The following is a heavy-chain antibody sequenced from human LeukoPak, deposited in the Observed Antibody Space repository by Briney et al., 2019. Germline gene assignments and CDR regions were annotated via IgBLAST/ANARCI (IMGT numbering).Heavy chain of an antibody. Sequence: DSVTVSCKASGYTFSGYYLHWVRQPPGQGLEWIGWINPNSGGTNYAQKFQGRVTMTRDTSVSTAYMELVRLTSDDTGVYYWARDTTMITYWFDPWGQGTLVTVSS. CDR1: GYTFSGYY. V-gene: IGHV1-2*02. J-gene: IGHJ5*02. D-gene: IGHD5-18*01. CDR2: INPNSGGT. CDR3: ARDTTMITYWFDP.